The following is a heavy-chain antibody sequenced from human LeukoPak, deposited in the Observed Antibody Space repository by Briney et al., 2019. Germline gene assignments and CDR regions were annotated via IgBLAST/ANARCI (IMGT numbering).Heavy chain of an antibody. D-gene: IGHD6-19*01. CDR1: GGSISSYY. Sequence: SETLSLTCTVSGGSISSYYWSWIRQPPGKGLEWIGYIYYSGSINYNPSLKSRVTISVDTSKNQFSLKLSSVTAADTAVYYCARSIAVAGTDNWFDPWGQGTLVTVSS. J-gene: IGHJ5*02. CDR3: ARSIAVAGTDNWFDP. CDR2: IYYSGSI. V-gene: IGHV4-59*01.